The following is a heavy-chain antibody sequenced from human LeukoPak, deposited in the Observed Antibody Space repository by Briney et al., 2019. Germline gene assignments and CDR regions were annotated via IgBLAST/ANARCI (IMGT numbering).Heavy chain of an antibody. CDR3: ARDPYSSSWSTTLPDY. Sequence: ASVMVSCKASGYTFTSYGISWVRQAPGQGFEWMGWISAYNGNTNYAQKLQGRVTMTTDTSTSTAYMELRSLRSDDTAVYYCARDPYSSSWSTTLPDYWGQGTLVTVSS. J-gene: IGHJ4*02. V-gene: IGHV1-18*01. CDR2: ISAYNGNT. CDR1: GYTFTSYG. D-gene: IGHD6-13*01.